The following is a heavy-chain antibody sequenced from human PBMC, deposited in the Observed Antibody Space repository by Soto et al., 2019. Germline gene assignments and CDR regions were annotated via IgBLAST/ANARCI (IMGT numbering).Heavy chain of an antibody. D-gene: IGHD3-22*01. CDR1: GASISSSY. Sequence: SETLSLTCTVSGASISSSYWSWIRQSPEKGLEWIGYVYCSGSTNYNPSLKSRVTISVDTSKNQFSLKLNSVTAADTAVYYCARRYYDSSGQSNTFDIWGQGTMVTVSS. CDR3: ARRYYDSSGQSNTFDI. CDR2: VYCSGST. J-gene: IGHJ3*02. V-gene: IGHV4-59*01.